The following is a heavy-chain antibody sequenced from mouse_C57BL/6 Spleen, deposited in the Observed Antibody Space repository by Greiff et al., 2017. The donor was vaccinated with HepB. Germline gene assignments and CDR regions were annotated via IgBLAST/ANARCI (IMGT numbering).Heavy chain of an antibody. J-gene: IGHJ1*03. D-gene: IGHD4-1*01. CDR1: GFTFSDYG. Sequence: EVQLQESGGGLVQPGGSLKLSCAASGFTFSDYGMAWVRQAPRKGPEWVAFISNLAYSIYYADTVTGRFTISRENAKNTLYLEMSSLRSEDTAMYYCAREMGRGYFDVWGTGTTVTVSS. V-gene: IGHV5-15*01. CDR2: ISNLAYSI. CDR3: AREMGRGYFDV.